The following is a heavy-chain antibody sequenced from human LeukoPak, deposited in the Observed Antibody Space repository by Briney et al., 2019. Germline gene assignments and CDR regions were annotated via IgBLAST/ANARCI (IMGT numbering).Heavy chain of an antibody. J-gene: IGHJ4*02. CDR2: ISTYNGNT. CDR1: GYTFTSYG. V-gene: IGHV1-18*01. Sequence: ASVKVSCKASGYTFTSYGISWVRQAPGQGLEWMGWISTYNGNTNYAQKLQGRVTMTTDTSTSTAYMELRSLRSDDTAVYYCARDLPSFLGLLFDYWGQGALVTVSS. D-gene: IGHD3-3*01. CDR3: ARDLPSFLGLLFDY.